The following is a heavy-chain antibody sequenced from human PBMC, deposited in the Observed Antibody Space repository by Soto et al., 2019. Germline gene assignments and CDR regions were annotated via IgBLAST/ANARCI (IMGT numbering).Heavy chain of an antibody. CDR1: GFSFSNAW. D-gene: IGHD3-22*01. Sequence: GWSLRLSCAASGFSFSNAWMSWVRQAPGKGLEWVGRIKSKTDGGTTDYAAPVKGRFTISRDGSKNTLYLQMNSLKTEDTAVYYCTTDWGYYYYDSSGYYSDYWGQGTLVTASS. J-gene: IGHJ4*02. CDR2: IKSKTDGGTT. CDR3: TTDWGYYYYDSSGYYSDY. V-gene: IGHV3-15*01.